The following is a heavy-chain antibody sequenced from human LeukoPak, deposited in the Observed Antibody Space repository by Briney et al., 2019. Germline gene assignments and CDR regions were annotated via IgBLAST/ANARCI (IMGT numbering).Heavy chain of an antibody. Sequence: PGGSLRLSCAASGFTFSSYSMNWVRQAPGKGLEWVASISSSSSYIYYADSVKGRFTISRDHAKNSLYLQMNSLRAEDTAVYYCARDPIDRIAAAGPGGYWGQGTLVTVSS. J-gene: IGHJ4*02. V-gene: IGHV3-21*01. D-gene: IGHD6-13*01. CDR3: ARDPIDRIAAAGPGGY. CDR1: GFTFSSYS. CDR2: ISSSSSYI.